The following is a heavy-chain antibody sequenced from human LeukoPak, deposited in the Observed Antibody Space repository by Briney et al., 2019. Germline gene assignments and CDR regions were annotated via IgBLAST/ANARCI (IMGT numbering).Heavy chain of an antibody. CDR1: RFTFSDY. D-gene: IGHD3-22*01. J-gene: IGHJ4*02. V-gene: IGHV3-11*06. CDR2: ISRGSSST. Sequence: GGSLRLSCVASRFTFSDYMSWIRQAPGKGLEWVSHISRGSSSTNYADSAKGRFTISRDNAKNSLYLQMDSLRADDTAVYYCATTYYDSSGYLHYFDYWGQGTLVTVSS. CDR3: ATTYYDSSGYLHYFDY.